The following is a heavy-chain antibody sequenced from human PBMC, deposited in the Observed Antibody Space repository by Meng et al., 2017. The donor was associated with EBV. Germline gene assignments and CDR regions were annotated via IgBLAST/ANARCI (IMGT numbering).Heavy chain of an antibody. D-gene: IGHD3-3*01. J-gene: IGHJ5*02. CDR3: ARGVGTIFGVVIKNWFDP. CDR2: MNPNSGNT. V-gene: IGHV1-8*01. CDR1: GYTFTSYD. Sequence: VQRVQSGAEVKKPGDSVKVSCKASGYTFTSYDINWVRQATGQGLEWMGWMNPNSGNTGYAQKFQGRVTMTRNTSISTAYMELSSLRSEDTAVYYCARGVGTIFGVVIKNWFDPWGQGTLVTVSS.